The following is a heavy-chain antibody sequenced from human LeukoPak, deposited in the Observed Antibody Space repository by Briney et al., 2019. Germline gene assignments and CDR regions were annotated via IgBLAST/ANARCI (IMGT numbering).Heavy chain of an antibody. CDR3: ARDYGANSGWFDP. D-gene: IGHD4-23*01. CDR1: GYTFTSYD. Sequence: ASVKVSCKASGYTFTSYDINWVRQATGQVLEWMGWMSPNSGYTGYAQKFQGRVTMTRDTSISTAYMELSSLRSEDTAVYYCARDYGANSGWFDPWGQGTLVTVSS. V-gene: IGHV1-8*01. J-gene: IGHJ5*02. CDR2: MSPNSGYT.